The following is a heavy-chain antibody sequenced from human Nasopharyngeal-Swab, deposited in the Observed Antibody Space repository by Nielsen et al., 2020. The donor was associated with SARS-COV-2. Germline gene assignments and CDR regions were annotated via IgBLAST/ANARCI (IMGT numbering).Heavy chain of an antibody. CDR1: GFSLSTSGVG. CDR3: AHRTSDYDSSGYYFDY. J-gene: IGHJ4*02. CDR2: IYWDDDK. V-gene: IGHV2-5*02. D-gene: IGHD3-22*01. Sequence: SGPTLVKPTQTLTLTCTFSGFSLSTSGVGVGWIRQPPGKALEWLALIYWDDDKRYSPSLKSRLTITKDTSKNQVVLTMTSMDPVDTATYYCAHRTSDYDSSGYYFDYWGQGTLVTVSS.